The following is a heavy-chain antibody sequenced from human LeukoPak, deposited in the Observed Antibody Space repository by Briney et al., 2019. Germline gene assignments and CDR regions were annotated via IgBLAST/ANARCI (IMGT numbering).Heavy chain of an antibody. Sequence: SETLSLTCAVSGYSLSSGYYWGWIRQPPGNGLEWIGSIYHSGGAYYNSSLKGRVTISVDTSKNQFSLNLSSVTAADMAVYYCAGEKGRYWFDPWGQGTLVTVSS. J-gene: IGHJ5*02. CDR1: GYSLSSGYY. D-gene: IGHD3-10*01. CDR3: AGEKGRYWFDP. CDR2: IYHSGGA. V-gene: IGHV4-38-2*02.